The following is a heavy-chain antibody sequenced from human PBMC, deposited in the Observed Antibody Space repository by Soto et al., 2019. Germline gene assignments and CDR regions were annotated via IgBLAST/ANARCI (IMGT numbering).Heavy chain of an antibody. D-gene: IGHD2-15*01. Sequence: GGSLRLSCAASGFTFSSYSMNWVRQAPGKGLEWVSSISSSSSYIYYADSVKGRFTISRDNAKNSLYLQMNSLRAEDTAVYYCARGGGVVVVAATSEFDYWGQGTLVTVSS. CDR2: ISSSSSYI. V-gene: IGHV3-21*01. CDR3: ARGGGVVVVAATSEFDY. J-gene: IGHJ4*02. CDR1: GFTFSSYS.